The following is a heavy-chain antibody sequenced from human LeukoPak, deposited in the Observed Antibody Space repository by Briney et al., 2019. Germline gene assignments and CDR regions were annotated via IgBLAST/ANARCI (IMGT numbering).Heavy chain of an antibody. CDR3: ARDQYYYDSSGYYDEGRIDY. Sequence: ASVKVSCKASGYTFTSSGISWVRQAPGQGLEWMEWISAYNGNTNYAQKLQGRVTMTTDTSTSTAYMELRSLRSDDTAVYYCARDQYYYDSSGYYDEGRIDYWGQGTLVTVSS. CDR2: ISAYNGNT. CDR1: GYTFTSSG. V-gene: IGHV1-18*01. D-gene: IGHD3-22*01. J-gene: IGHJ4*02.